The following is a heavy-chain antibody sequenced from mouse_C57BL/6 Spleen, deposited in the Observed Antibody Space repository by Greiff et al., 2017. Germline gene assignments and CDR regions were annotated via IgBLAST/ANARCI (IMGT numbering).Heavy chain of an antibody. CDR1: GYTFTSYW. J-gene: IGHJ1*03. CDR2: IYPGSGST. CDR3: ARIITTVVGPSHWWFDV. V-gene: IGHV1-55*01. Sequence: QVQLQQPGAELVKPGASVKMSCKASGYTFTSYWITWVKQRPGQGLEWIGDIYPGSGSTNYNEKFKSKATLTVEPSSSTAYMQLSSLPSEDSAVYYCARIITTVVGPSHWWFDVWGTGTTVTVSS. D-gene: IGHD1-1*01.